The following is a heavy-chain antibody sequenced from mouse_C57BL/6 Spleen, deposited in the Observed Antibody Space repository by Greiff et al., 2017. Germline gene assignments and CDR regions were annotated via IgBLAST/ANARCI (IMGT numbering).Heavy chain of an antibody. V-gene: IGHV10-1*01. Sequence: EVQGVESGGGLVQPKGSLKLSCAASGFSFNTYAMNWVRQAPGKGLEWVARIRSKSNNYATSYADSVKDRFTISRDDSESMLYLQMNNLKTEDTAMYYCVRTGDSYAMDYWGQGTSVTVS. CDR3: VRTGDSYAMDY. CDR1: GFSFNTYA. CDR2: IRSKSNNYAT. J-gene: IGHJ4*01.